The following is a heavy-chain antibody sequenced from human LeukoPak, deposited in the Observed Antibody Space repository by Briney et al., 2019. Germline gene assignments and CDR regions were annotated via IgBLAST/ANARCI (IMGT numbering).Heavy chain of an antibody. V-gene: IGHV3-23*01. D-gene: IGHD4-17*01. CDR2: VSGGGGST. Sequence: ETLSLTCAVYGGSFSGYYWSWVRQAPGKGLQWVSTVSGGGGSTYYADSVKGRFTISRDNSKNTLYLQMNSLRAEDTAVYYCAKDRDYGDYAVVGAFDIWGQGTMVTVSS. J-gene: IGHJ3*02. CDR1: GGSFSGYY. CDR3: AKDRDYGDYAVVGAFDI.